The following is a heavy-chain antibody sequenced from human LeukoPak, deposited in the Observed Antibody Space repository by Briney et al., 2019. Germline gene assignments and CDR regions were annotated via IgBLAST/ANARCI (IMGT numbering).Heavy chain of an antibody. J-gene: IGHJ4*02. D-gene: IGHD6-19*01. V-gene: IGHV4-38-2*01. CDR2: IYHSGST. CDR1: GYSISSGYY. CDR3: ARATSSGWPNLDY. Sequence: SETLSLTCAVSGYSISSGYYWGWIRQPPGKGLEWIGSIYHSGSTYYNPSLKSRVTISVDTSKNQFSLKLSSVTAADTAVYYCARATSSGWPNLDYWGQGTLVTVSS.